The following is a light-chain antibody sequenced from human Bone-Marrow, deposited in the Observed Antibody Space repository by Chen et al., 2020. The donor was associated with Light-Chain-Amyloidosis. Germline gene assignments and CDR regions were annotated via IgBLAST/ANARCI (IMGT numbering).Light chain of an antibody. CDR2: RDT. CDR3: QSADSSGTYEVI. J-gene: IGLJ2*01. Sequence: SYELTQPPSVSVSPGQTARITCSGDDLPTKYAYWYQQKPGQAPVLVIHRDTERPSGISEGFSGSSSGTTATLTISGVQAEDEADYLCQSADSSGTYEVIFGGGTKLTVL. CDR1: DLPTKY. V-gene: IGLV3-25*03.